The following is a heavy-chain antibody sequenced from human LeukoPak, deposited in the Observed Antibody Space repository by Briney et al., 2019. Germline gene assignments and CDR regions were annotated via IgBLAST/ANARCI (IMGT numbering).Heavy chain of an antibody. V-gene: IGHV3-21*06. CDR1: GFTYRRYS. J-gene: IGHJ4*02. CDR2: ISSGSDYI. CDR3: ARDLSLGTPGGFDF. Sequence: GGSLRLSCVASGFTYRRYSMNWFRQAPGKGLEWVSTISSGSDYIYHADSGRGRFTISRDHARNSLYLQMNSLRAEDTAVYYCARDLSLGTPGGFDFWGQGILVTVSS.